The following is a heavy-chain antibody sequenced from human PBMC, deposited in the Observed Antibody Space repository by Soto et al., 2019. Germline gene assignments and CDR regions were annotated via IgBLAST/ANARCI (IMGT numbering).Heavy chain of an antibody. Sequence: SETLSLTCTVSGGSISSGGYYWSWIRQHPGKDLEWIGYIYYSGSTYYNPSLKSRVTISVDTSKNQFSLKLSSVTAADTAVYYCARDRMITFGGVIAYYYGMDVWGQGTTVTVSS. CDR3: ARDRMITFGGVIAYYYGMDV. CDR1: GGSISSGGYY. V-gene: IGHV4-31*03. D-gene: IGHD3-16*02. J-gene: IGHJ6*02. CDR2: IYYSGST.